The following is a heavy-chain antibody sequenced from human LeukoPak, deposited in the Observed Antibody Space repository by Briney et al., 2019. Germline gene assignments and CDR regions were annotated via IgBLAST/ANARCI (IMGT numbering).Heavy chain of an antibody. CDR3: ARDGSDNWGLFDN. J-gene: IGHJ4*02. V-gene: IGHV4-39*07. D-gene: IGHD1-1*01. CDR1: GGSISGTSYC. Sequence: PSETLSLTCSVSGGSISGTSYCWGWIRQPPGKGPEWIGSHCHTGRIYHNPSLNSRVTISVDTSKNQFSLKLSSVTDADTAVYYCARDGSDNWGLFDNWGRGTLVTVSS. CDR2: HCHTGRI.